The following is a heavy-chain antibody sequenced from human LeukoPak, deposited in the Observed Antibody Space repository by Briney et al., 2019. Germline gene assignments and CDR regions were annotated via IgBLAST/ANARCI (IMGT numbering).Heavy chain of an antibody. CDR2: INHSGST. CDR1: GGSFSGYY. D-gene: IGHD6-13*01. CDR3: ARGKLVLGFDY. V-gene: IGHV4-34*01. Sequence: PSETLSLTCAVYGGSFSGYYWSWIRQPPGKGLEWIGEINHSGSTNYSPSLKSRVTISVDTSKNQFSLKLSSVTAADTAVYYCARGKLVLGFDYWGQGTLVTVSS. J-gene: IGHJ4*02.